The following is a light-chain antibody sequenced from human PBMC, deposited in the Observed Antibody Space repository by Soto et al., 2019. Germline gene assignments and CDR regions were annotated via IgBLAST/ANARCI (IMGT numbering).Light chain of an antibody. V-gene: IGLV1-40*01. CDR3: QSYDSSLSASNVV. Sequence: QSVLTQPPLVSGAPGQRVTISCTGSSSNIGAGYDVHWYQQLPGTAPKLLIYGNSNRPSGVPDRFSGSKSGTSASLAITGLQAEYEADYYCQSYDSSLSASNVVFGGGTKVTVL. J-gene: IGLJ2*01. CDR2: GNS. CDR1: SSNIGAGYD.